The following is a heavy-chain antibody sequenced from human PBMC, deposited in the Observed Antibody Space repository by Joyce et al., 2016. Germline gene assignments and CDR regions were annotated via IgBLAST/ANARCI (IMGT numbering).Heavy chain of an antibody. V-gene: IGHV3-48*01. J-gene: IGHJ4*02. CDR2: ISAPGSTS. Sequence: EVQLEESGGGFVQPGGSLKLSCAGSGFTFRTYSMNWVRQAPGKGLEWSSYISAPGSTSFYADSVRGRFTISRDNARNSLYLQMRSLRAEDTAVYYCTREGTYGGSSDYNFWGQGTLVTVSS. D-gene: IGHD4-23*01. CDR3: TREGTYGGSSDYNF. CDR1: GFTFRTYS.